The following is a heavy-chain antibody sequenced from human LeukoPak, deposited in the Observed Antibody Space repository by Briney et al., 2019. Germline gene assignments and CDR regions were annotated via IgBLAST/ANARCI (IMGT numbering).Heavy chain of an antibody. CDR2: IYHSGST. V-gene: IGHV4-4*02. CDR1: GGSISSSNW. Sequence: SETLSLTCAVSGGSISSSNWWSWVRQPPGKGLEWIGEIYHSGSTNYNPSLKSRVTISVDTSKNQFSLKLSSVTAADTAVYYCARGNGIAAAVDWFDPWGQGTLVTVSS. CDR3: ARGNGIAAAVDWFDP. J-gene: IGHJ5*02. D-gene: IGHD6-13*01.